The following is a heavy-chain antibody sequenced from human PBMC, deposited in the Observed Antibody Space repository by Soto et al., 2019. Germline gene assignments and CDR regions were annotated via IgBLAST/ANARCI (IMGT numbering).Heavy chain of an antibody. Sequence: SVKACCKAPRVGYTGCYRRSPLNAPGQGVEWMGWINPNSGGKKYAEKFQGRVTMTRDKSIRTAYMGLRRLRSDDTAVYYCARREDYYRSGMDVWGQATTVTVYS. CDR2: INPNSGGK. CDR1: RVGYTGCY. V-gene: IGHV1-2*02. J-gene: IGHJ6*02. D-gene: IGHD3-10*01. CDR3: ARREDYYRSGMDV.